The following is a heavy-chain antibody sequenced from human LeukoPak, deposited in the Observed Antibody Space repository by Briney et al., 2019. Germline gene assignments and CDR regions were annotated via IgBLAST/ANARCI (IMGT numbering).Heavy chain of an antibody. CDR1: GFTFSSYS. J-gene: IGHJ4*02. CDR3: ARDRYSGYDWSH. V-gene: IGHV3-21*01. CDR2: ISSSSSYI. Sequence: PGGSLRLSRAASGFTFSSYSMNWVRQAPGKGLEWVSSISSSSSYIYYADSVKGRFTISRDNAKNSLYLQMNSLRAEDTAVYYCARDRYSGYDWSHWGQGTLVTVSS. D-gene: IGHD5-12*01.